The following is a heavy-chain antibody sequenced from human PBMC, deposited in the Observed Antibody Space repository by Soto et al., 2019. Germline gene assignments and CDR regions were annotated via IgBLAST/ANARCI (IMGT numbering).Heavy chain of an antibody. V-gene: IGHV3-30*18. Sequence: GGSLRLSCAASGFTFSSYGMHWVRQAPGKGLEWVAVITYDGSNKYYADSVKGRFTISRDNSKNTLYLQMNSLRAEDTAVYYCAKDLELEWLSTYYYGMDVWGQGTTVTVS. CDR2: ITYDGSNK. J-gene: IGHJ6*02. D-gene: IGHD3-3*01. CDR3: AKDLELEWLSTYYYGMDV. CDR1: GFTFSSYG.